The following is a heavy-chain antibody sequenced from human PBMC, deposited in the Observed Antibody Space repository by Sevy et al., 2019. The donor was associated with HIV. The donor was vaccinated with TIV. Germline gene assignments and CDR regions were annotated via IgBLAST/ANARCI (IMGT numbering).Heavy chain of an antibody. CDR1: GYTFTSYG. V-gene: IGHV1-18*01. D-gene: IGHD3-22*01. Sequence: ASVKVSCKASGYTFTSYGISWVRQAPGQGLEWMGWISAYNGNTNYAQKLQGRVTMTTDTSTSTAYMELGSLRSDDTAVYYCARAQYYYDSSGYFYYFDYWGQGTLVTVSS. CDR2: ISAYNGNT. J-gene: IGHJ4*02. CDR3: ARAQYYYDSSGYFYYFDY.